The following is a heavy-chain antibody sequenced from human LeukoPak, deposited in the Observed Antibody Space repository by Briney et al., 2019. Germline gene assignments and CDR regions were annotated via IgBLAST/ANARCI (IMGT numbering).Heavy chain of an antibody. V-gene: IGHV3-15*01. CDR1: GFTFGNAW. J-gene: IGHJ4*02. D-gene: IGHD1-26*01. CDR2: IKSKTDGGTT. CDR3: TTDLNSGSYPFDY. Sequence: PGGSLRLSCAASGFTFGNAWMSWVRQAPGKGLEWVGRIKSKTDGGTTDYAAPVKGRFTISRDDSKNTLYLQMNSLKTEDTAVYYCTTDLNSGSYPFDYWGQGTLVTVSS.